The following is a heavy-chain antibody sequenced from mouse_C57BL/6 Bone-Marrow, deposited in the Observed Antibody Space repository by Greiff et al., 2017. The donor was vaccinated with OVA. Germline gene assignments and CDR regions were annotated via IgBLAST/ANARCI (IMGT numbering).Heavy chain of an antibody. CDR3: ARRGGTWFAY. CDR1: GYTFTSYW. J-gene: IGHJ3*01. V-gene: IGHV1-69*01. Sequence: QVQLQQPGAELVMPGASVKLSCKASGYTFTSYWMHWVKQRPGQGLEWIGEIDPSDSYTNSNQKFKGKSTLTVDKSSSTAYMQLSSLTSEDSAVYYCARRGGTWFAYWGQGTLVTVSA. CDR2: IDPSDSYT.